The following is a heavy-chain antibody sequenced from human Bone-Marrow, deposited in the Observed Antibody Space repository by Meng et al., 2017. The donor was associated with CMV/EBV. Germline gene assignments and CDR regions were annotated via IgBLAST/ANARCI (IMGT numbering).Heavy chain of an antibody. CDR1: GYTFATYG. Sequence: ASVKVSCKTSGYTFATYGISWVRQAPGQGLEWMGWISTYNANTNYAQNLQGRVTMTTDTSTTTVYMELRSLTSDDTAVYYCARGVRASKVSNFDYWGQGTLVTVSS. J-gene: IGHJ4*02. CDR3: ARGVRASKVSNFDY. V-gene: IGHV1-18*01. CDR2: ISTYNANT. D-gene: IGHD1-26*01.